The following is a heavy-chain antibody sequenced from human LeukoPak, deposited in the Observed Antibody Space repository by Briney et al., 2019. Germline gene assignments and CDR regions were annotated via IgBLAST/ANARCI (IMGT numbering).Heavy chain of an antibody. CDR2: ISAYNGNT. D-gene: IGHD3-22*01. V-gene: IGHV1-18*01. CDR1: GYTFTSYG. CDR3: ARYYDSSGYYGRDRDY. Sequence: ASVKVSCKASGYTFTSYGISWVRQAPGQGLEWMGWISAYNGNTNYAQKLQGRVTMTTDTSTSTAYMELRSLRSDDTAVYYCARYYDSSGYYGRDRDYWGQGTLVTVSS. J-gene: IGHJ4*02.